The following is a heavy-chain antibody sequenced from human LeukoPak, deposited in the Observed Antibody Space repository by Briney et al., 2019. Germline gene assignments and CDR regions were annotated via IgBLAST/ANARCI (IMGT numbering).Heavy chain of an antibody. CDR2: ISAYNGNT. V-gene: IGHV1-18*01. CDR1: GYTFTSYG. D-gene: IGHD3-22*01. Sequence: GASVKVSCKASGYTFTSYGISWVRQAPGQGLEWMGWISAYNGNTNYAQKLQGRVTMTTDTSTSTAYMELRSLRSDDTAVYYCARDHGVITMMNGGDYWGQGTLVTVSS. J-gene: IGHJ4*02. CDR3: ARDHGVITMMNGGDY.